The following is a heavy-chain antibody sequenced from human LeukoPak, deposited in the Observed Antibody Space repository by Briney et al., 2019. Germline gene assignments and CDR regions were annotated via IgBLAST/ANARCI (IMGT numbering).Heavy chain of an antibody. Sequence: PGGSLRLSCAASGFTFSSYIMHWVRQAPGKGLEWVAVISYDGNNKNYADSLKGRFTISRDNSKNTLYLQMNGLRAEDTAVYYCARWHGATPLDYWGQGTLVTVSS. CDR3: ARWHGATPLDY. D-gene: IGHD4-17*01. CDR1: GFTFSSYI. J-gene: IGHJ4*02. V-gene: IGHV3-30*04. CDR2: ISYDGNNK.